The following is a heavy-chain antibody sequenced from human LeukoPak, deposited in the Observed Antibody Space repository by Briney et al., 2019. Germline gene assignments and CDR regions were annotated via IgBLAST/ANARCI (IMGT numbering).Heavy chain of an antibody. Sequence: GGSLRLSCAASGFTFSSYSMKWVRQAPGKGLDWVSYISSSSSTIYYADSVKGRFTISRDNAKNSLYLQMNSLRAEDTAVYYCARDPDYYGSGTYFNHYFDYWGQGVLVTVSS. V-gene: IGHV3-48*01. D-gene: IGHD3-10*01. CDR2: ISSSSSTI. CDR1: GFTFSSYS. J-gene: IGHJ4*02. CDR3: ARDPDYYGSGTYFNHYFDY.